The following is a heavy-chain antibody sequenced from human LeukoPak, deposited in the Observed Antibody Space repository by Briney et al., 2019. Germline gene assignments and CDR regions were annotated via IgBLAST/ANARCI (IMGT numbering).Heavy chain of an antibody. J-gene: IGHJ5*02. CDR2: INHSGST. D-gene: IGHD1-1*01. CDR1: GGSFSGYY. V-gene: IGHV4-34*01. Sequence: SETLSLTCAVYGGSFSGYYWSWIRQPPGKGLEWIGEINHSGSTNYNPSLKSRVTISVDTSKNQFSLKLSSVTAADTAVYYCARVSGMRWFDPWGQETLVTVPS. CDR3: ARVSGMRWFDP.